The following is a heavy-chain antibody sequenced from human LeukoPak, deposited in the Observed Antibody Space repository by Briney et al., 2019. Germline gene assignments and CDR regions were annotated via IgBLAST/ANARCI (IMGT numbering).Heavy chain of an antibody. J-gene: IGHJ3*02. Sequence: PGGSLRLSCAASGFTFSSYGMHWVRQAPGKGLEWVAFIRYDGSNKYYADSVKGRFTISRDNSKNTLYLQMNSLRAEDTAVYYCAKDFLPLEWLLFHTHDAFDIWGQGTMVTVSS. D-gene: IGHD3-3*01. V-gene: IGHV3-30*02. CDR1: GFTFSSYG. CDR3: AKDFLPLEWLLFHTHDAFDI. CDR2: IRYDGSNK.